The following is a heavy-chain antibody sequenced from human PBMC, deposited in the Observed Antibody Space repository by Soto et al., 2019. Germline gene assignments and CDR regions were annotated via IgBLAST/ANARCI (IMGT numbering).Heavy chain of an antibody. V-gene: IGHV1-69*01. Sequence: QVQLVQSGAEVKKPGSSVKVSCKASGGTFSSYAISWVRQAPGQGLAWMGGIIPIFGTANYAQKFQGRVTITADESTSTAYMELSSLRSEDTAVYYCARELSDRYSWGYYFDYWGQGTLVTVSS. CDR1: GGTFSSYA. CDR2: IIPIFGTA. J-gene: IGHJ4*02. D-gene: IGHD1-1*01. CDR3: ARELSDRYSWGYYFDY.